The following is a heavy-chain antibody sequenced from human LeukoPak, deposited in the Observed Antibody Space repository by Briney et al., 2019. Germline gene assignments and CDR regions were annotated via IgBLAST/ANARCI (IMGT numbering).Heavy chain of an antibody. CDR3: ARAAAVAGTGGYY. CDR1: GFTFSSYE. J-gene: IGHJ4*02. V-gene: IGHV3-48*03. D-gene: IGHD6-19*01. CDR2: ISSSGSTI. Sequence: PGGSLRLSCAASGFTFSSYEMNWVRQAPGKGLEWVSYISSSGSTIYYADSVKGRFTISRDNAKNSLYLQMNSLRAEDTAVYYCARAAAVAGTGGYYWGQGTLVTVSS.